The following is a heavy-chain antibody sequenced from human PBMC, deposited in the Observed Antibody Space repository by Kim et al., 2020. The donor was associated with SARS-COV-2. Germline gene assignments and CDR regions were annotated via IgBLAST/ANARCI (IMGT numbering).Heavy chain of an antibody. J-gene: IGHJ4*02. V-gene: IGHV3-23*01. CDR1: GFTFSNNG. CDR3: AKRKGDVITPHLDY. Sequence: GESLRLSCAASGFTFSNNGMSWVRQGPGKGLEWVSGISGSGGTTYYADSVKGRFTISRDNSKNTLFLQMNSLRAEDTAMYYCAKRKGDVITPHLDYWGQGTLVTVSS. CDR2: ISGSGGTT. D-gene: IGHD3-22*01.